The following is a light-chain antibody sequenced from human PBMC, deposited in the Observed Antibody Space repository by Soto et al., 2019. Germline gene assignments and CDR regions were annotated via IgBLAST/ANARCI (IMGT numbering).Light chain of an antibody. Sequence: QSVLTQPPSVSGAPGQRVTISCTGSSSNIGAGYDVHWYQQLPGTAPKLLIYGNSNRPSGVPDRFSGSKSGTSASLAITGLQAEDEADYYCQSYYSSLSGSNVFGTGTKLTVL. CDR3: QSYYSSLSGSNV. CDR1: SSNIGAGYD. CDR2: GNS. J-gene: IGLJ1*01. V-gene: IGLV1-40*01.